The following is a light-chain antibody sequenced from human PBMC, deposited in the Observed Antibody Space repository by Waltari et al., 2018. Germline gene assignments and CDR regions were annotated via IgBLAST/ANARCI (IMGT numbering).Light chain of an antibody. CDR2: KVS. Sequence: DVVMTQSPLSLPVTLGQPASISFRSSQSLVYSDGNIYLNLFQQRPGQSPRRLIYKVSRRYSGVPDRFSGSASGTDFTLRISRVEAEDVGLYFCMQGTNWPQSFGQGTKLEIK. CDR3: MQGTNWPQS. J-gene: IGKJ2*03. V-gene: IGKV2-30*01. CDR1: QSLVYSDGNIY.